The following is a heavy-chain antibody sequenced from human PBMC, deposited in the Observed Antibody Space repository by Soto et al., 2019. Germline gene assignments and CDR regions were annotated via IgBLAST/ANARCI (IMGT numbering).Heavy chain of an antibody. J-gene: IGHJ4*02. CDR1: GFTFTRYS. CDR2: ISSTTNYI. Sequence: GGSLSLSCAASGFTFTRYSMNWVRQAPGKGLEWVSSISSTTNYIYYADSMKGRFTVSRDNAKNSVYLEMNSLSAEDTAVYYCARESEDLTSNFDYWGQGTLVTVSS. V-gene: IGHV3-21*01. CDR3: ARESEDLTSNFDY.